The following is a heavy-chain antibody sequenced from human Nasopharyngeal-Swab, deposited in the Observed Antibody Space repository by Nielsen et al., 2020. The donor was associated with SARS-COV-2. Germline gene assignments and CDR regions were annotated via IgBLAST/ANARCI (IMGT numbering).Heavy chain of an antibody. D-gene: IGHD3-22*01. CDR1: GFTFSSYA. V-gene: IGHV3-30-3*01. J-gene: IGHJ3*02. CDR2: ISYDGSNK. CDR3: ARNYYDNSGYYPDAFDI. Sequence: GESLKISCAASGFTFSSYAMHWVRQAPGKGLEWVAVISYDGSNKYNADSVKGRFTISRDNDKNSLYLQMNSLRVEDTAVYYCARNYYDNSGYYPDAFDIWGHGTKVTVSS.